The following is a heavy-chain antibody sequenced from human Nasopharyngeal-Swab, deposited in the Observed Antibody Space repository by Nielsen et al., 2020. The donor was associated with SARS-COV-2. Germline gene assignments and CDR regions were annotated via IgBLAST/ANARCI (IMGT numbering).Heavy chain of an antibody. CDR2: ISGSGDGT. V-gene: IGHV3-23*01. CDR3: AGEGRLSNGWYADS. Sequence: WIRQPPGKGLEWVSAISGSGDGTYYVDSVKGRFTISRDNSKNTEYLQMNGLRPEDTAVYYCAGEGRLSNGWYADSWGRGTLVTVSS. D-gene: IGHD6-19*01. J-gene: IGHJ4*02.